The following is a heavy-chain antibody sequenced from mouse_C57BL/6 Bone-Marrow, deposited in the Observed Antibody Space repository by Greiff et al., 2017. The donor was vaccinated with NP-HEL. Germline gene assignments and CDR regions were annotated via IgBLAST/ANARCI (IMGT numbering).Heavy chain of an antibody. J-gene: IGHJ2*01. Sequence: QVQLQQPGAELVMPGASVKLSCKASGYTFTSYWMHWVKQRPGQGLEWIGEIDPSDSYTNYNQKFKGKSTLTVDKSSSTAYMQLSSLTSEDSAVYCCARERITTVVFAYWGQGTTLTVSS. CDR3: ARERITTVVFAY. D-gene: IGHD1-1*01. CDR1: GYTFTSYW. V-gene: IGHV1-69*01. CDR2: IDPSDSYT.